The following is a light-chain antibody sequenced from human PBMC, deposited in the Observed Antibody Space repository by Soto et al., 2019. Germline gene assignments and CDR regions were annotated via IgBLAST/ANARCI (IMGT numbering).Light chain of an antibody. Sequence: DIQVTQSPSYVSDSLGDTVTIXXRSSQFINSWLAWDQQKPGNAPRLXRYAASNLESGVPSRFSGSGVGTDFTLTISSLQPEDFATYYCQQANSFPQTFGQGTKVDIK. CDR2: AAS. CDR1: QFINSW. CDR3: QQANSFPQT. J-gene: IGKJ1*01. V-gene: IGKV1-12*01.